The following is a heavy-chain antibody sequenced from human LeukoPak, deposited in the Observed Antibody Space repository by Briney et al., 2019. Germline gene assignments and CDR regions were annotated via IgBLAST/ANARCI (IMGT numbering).Heavy chain of an antibody. CDR2: IYYSGST. Sequence: SETLSLTCTVSGGSISSYYWSWIRQPPGKGLEWIGYIYYSGSTNYKSSLKSRFTISIDTSKNQFSLRLNSVTAADTAVYYCARGPWQQLAHFDNWGQGTLVTVSS. D-gene: IGHD6-13*01. V-gene: IGHV4-59*12. CDR3: ARGPWQQLAHFDN. CDR1: GGSISSYY. J-gene: IGHJ4*02.